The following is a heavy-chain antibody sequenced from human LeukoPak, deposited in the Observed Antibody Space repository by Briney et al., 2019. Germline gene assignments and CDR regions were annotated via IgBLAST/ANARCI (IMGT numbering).Heavy chain of an antibody. CDR2: IRYDGSNE. V-gene: IGHV3-30*02. CDR3: ASIAVAGPYYYYYMDV. J-gene: IGHJ6*03. Sequence: GGSLRLSCAASGFTFSSYGMHWVRQAPGKGLERVAFIRYDGSNEYYADSVKGRFTISRDNSKNTLYLQMNSLRAEDTAVYYCASIAVAGPYYYYYMDVWGKGTTVTISS. D-gene: IGHD6-19*01. CDR1: GFTFSSYG.